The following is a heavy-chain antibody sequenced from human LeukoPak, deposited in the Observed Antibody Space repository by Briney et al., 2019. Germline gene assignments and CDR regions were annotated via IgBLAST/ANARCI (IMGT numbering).Heavy chain of an antibody. D-gene: IGHD3-10*01. J-gene: IGHJ5*02. CDR3: ARDRGPPRDNWFDP. V-gene: IGHV4-4*07. CDR1: GGSISSYY. Sequence: SETLPLTCTVSGGSISSYYWSWIRQPAGKGLEWIGRIYTSGSTNYNPSLKSRVTMSVDTSKNQFSLKLSSVTAADTAVYYCARDRGPPRDNWFDPWGQGTLVTVSS. CDR2: IYTSGST.